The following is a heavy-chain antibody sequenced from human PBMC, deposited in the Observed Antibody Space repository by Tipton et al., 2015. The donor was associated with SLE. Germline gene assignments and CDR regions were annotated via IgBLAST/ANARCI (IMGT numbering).Heavy chain of an antibody. D-gene: IGHD1-26*01. V-gene: IGHV4-38-2*02. CDR1: TYSISNGHY. J-gene: IGHJ4*02. CDR2: VYHTGNT. Sequence: TLSLTCSVSTYSISNGHYWAWVRQPPGKGLEWIGTVYHTGNTYYNPSLKSRVTISVDTSKNQFSLKLTSVTAADTAVYYCARGRLGDSQHHFDYWGQGTLVTVSS. CDR3: ARGRLGDSQHHFDY.